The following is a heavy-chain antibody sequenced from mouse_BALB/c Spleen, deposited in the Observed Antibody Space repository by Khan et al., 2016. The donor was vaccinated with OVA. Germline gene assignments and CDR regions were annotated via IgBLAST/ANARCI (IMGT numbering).Heavy chain of an antibody. Sequence: EVQLEESGGGLVQPGGSMKLSCVAAGFTFSNFWMNWVRQSPEKGLEWVAEIRLKSNNYATHYAESVRGRFTISRDDSKSSVYLQMNNLRAEDTGIYSCGRPGGYYAWFAYWGQGTLVTVSA. D-gene: IGHD2-3*01. J-gene: IGHJ3*01. CDR3: GRPGGYYAWFAY. CDR2: IRLKSNNYAT. CDR1: GFTFSNFW. V-gene: IGHV6-6*02.